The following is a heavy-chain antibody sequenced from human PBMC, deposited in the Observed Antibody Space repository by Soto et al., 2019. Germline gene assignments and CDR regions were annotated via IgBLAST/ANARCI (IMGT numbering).Heavy chain of an antibody. CDR3: ARDSRTGCSSTDCYMS. D-gene: IGHD2-2*01. V-gene: IGHV4-4*02. CDR2: IYHSGNT. Sequence: QVQLQESGPGLVKASETLSLTCAVSGDSISSGAWWSWVRQSPGKGLQWIGEIYHSGNTRNNPSLKSLVTMSIDKSNNQFYLNLMTVTAADTATYYCARDSRTGCSSTDCYMSWGRGNLVNVS. J-gene: IGHJ5*02. CDR1: GDSISSGAW.